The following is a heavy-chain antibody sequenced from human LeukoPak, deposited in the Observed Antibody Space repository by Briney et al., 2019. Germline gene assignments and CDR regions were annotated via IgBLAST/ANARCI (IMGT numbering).Heavy chain of an antibody. D-gene: IGHD4-17*01. CDR1: GGSISSSNW. CDR3: ARGQRTTDSDYFDY. V-gene: IGHV4-4*02. Sequence: SETLSLTCAVSGGSISSSNWWSWVRQPPGKGLEWIGEIYHSGSTNYNPSLKSRVTISVDKSKNQFSLKLSSVTAADTAVYYCARGQRTTDSDYFDYWGQGTLVTVSS. CDR2: IYHSGST. J-gene: IGHJ4*02.